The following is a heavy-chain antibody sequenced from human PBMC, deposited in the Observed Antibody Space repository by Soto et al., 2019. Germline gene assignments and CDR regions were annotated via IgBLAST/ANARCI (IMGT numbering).Heavy chain of an antibody. CDR3: SRGRSDSAGSSFGRRMDV. V-gene: IGHV4-61*01. CDR1: GEALGSGQSY. D-gene: IGHD3-10*01. J-gene: IGHJ6*02. CDR2: TFVTGAT. Sequence: QVQLQESGPGLVKSSETLSLICFVSGEALGSGQSYWNWIRQAPGKGLEWIGQTFVTGATKYSASLRRRVTMSVNTSKSQISLTLTSVTAADSATYFCSRGRSDSAGSSFGRRMDVWGQGATGTVSS.